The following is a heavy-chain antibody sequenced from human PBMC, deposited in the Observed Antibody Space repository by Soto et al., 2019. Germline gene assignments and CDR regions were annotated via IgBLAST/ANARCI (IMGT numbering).Heavy chain of an antibody. CDR1: GYSFTSYW. J-gene: IGHJ6*02. CDR2: IDPSDSYT. D-gene: IGHD5-12*01. Sequence: PGESLKISCKGSGYSFTSYWISWVRQMPGKGLEWMGRIDPSDSYTNYSPSFQGHVTISADKSISTAYLQWSSLKASDTAMYYCARQAGNSGDAPIGRYGMDVWGQGTTVTVS. V-gene: IGHV5-10-1*01. CDR3: ARQAGNSGDAPIGRYGMDV.